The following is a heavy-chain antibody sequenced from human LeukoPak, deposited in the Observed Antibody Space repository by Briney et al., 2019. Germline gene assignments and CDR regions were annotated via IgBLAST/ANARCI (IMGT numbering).Heavy chain of an antibody. CDR3: GRDGSGSYYDD. V-gene: IGHV1-69*06. CDR2: IIPIFGTA. D-gene: IGHD3-10*01. CDR1: GGTFSSYA. J-gene: IGHJ4*02. Sequence: SVKVSSKASGGTFSSYAISWVRQAPGQGLEWMGGIIPIFGTANYAQKFQGRVTITADKSTSTAYMELSSLRSEDTAVYYCGRDGSGSYYDDWGQGTLVTVSS.